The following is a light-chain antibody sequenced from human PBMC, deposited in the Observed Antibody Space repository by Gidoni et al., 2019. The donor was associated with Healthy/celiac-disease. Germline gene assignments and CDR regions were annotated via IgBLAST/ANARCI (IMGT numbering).Light chain of an antibody. CDR3: QQYGSSPPYS. CDR2: GAS. J-gene: IGKJ2*03. CDR1: QSVSSSY. V-gene: IGKV3-20*01. Sequence: EIVLTQSPGTLSLSPGERATLSCRASQSVSSSYLAWYQQKPGQAPRLLIYGASSRATGIPDRFSGSGSGTDFTLTISRLESEDFAVYYCQQYGSSPPYSFXQXTKLEIK.